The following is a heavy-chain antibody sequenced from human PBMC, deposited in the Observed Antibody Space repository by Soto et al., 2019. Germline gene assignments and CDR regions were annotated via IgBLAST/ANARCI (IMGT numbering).Heavy chain of an antibody. Sequence: EVQLLESGGGLVQPGGSLRLSCAASGFTFSSYAMSWVRQAPGKGLEWVSAISGSGGSTYYADSVKGRFTISRDNSKNTLYTQMNSLRAEDTAGYYCATVGYGVVAATDDCLDPWGQGTLVTV. CDR3: ATVGYGVVAATDDCLDP. CDR1: GFTFSSYA. V-gene: IGHV3-23*01. D-gene: IGHD2-15*01. J-gene: IGHJ5*02. CDR2: ISGSGGST.